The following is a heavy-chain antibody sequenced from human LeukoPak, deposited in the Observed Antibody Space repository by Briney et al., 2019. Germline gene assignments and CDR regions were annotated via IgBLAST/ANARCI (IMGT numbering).Heavy chain of an antibody. J-gene: IGHJ4*02. CDR3: AKVVPCSSTSCYRYFDY. CDR2: INHSGST. Sequence: PSETLSLTCAVYGGSFSGYYWSWIRQPPGKGLEWIGEINHSGSTNYNPSLKSRVTISVDTSKNQFSLKLSSVTAADTAVYYCAKVVPCSSTSCYRYFDYWGQGTLVTVSS. D-gene: IGHD2-2*02. CDR1: GGSFSGYY. V-gene: IGHV4-34*01.